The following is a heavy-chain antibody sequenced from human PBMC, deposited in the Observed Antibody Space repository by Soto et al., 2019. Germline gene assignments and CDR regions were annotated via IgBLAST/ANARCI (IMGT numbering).Heavy chain of an antibody. D-gene: IGHD5-12*01. J-gene: IGHJ6*02. CDR2: ISYDGSNR. CDR3: AKDVSHLRGYSGYGLGYYYNGMDV. CDR1: GISLSSYG. V-gene: IGHV3-30*18. Sequence: GGSLRLSCAASGISLSSYGMDWVRQAPGKGLEWVALISYDGSNRYHADSVEGRFTISRDNSKNTVYLQMNSLRDEDTAVYYCAKDVSHLRGYSGYGLGYYYNGMDVWGQGTTVTVSS.